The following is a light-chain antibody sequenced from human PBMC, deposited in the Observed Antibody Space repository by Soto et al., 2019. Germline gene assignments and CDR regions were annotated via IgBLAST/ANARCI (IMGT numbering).Light chain of an antibody. J-gene: IGKJ1*01. CDR1: QSIDNK. CDR3: QEYQSWRT. Sequence: IVMTQSPATLSVSPGESATLSCRAGQSIDNKLAWYHQRPGQAPRLLIYATSTRVTGNPARDRGSGSGTEFTPTTSGLQSEAVGEDEGQEYQSWRTCGQGTKVE. CDR2: ATS. V-gene: IGKV3-15*01.